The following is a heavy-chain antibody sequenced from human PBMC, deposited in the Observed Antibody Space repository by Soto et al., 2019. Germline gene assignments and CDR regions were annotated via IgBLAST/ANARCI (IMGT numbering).Heavy chain of an antibody. CDR2: IYYSGST. CDR3: ASPAGITGTKDDFDI. CDR1: GGSISSYY. Sequence: QVQLQESGPGLVKPSETLSLTCTVSGGSISSYYWSWIRQPPGKGLEWIGYIYYSGSTNYNPSLKRRVTISVDTPKNQFSLKLSSVTAADTAVYYCASPAGITGTKDDFDIWGQGTMVTVSS. D-gene: IGHD1-20*01. V-gene: IGHV4-59*01. J-gene: IGHJ3*02.